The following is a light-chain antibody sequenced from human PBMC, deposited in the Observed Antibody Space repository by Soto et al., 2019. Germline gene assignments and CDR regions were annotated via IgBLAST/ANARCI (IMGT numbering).Light chain of an antibody. CDR1: QSISSW. CDR2: AAS. CDR3: QQTFSAPSIT. J-gene: IGKJ5*01. V-gene: IGKV1-12*02. Sequence: GDRVTITCRASQSISSWLAWYQQKPGTAPKLLIYAASTLQSGVPSRFSGSRSGTDFTLTISSLHPEDVATYYCQQTFSAPSITFGQGTRLEIK.